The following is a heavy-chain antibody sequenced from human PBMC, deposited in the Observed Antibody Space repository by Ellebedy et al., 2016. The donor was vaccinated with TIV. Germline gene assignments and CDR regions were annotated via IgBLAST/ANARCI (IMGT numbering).Heavy chain of an antibody. J-gene: IGHJ6*03. Sequence: GGSLRLSXAASGFTFSSHYMSWVRQAPGKGLEWVASIKPDGSDKYYVDSVKGRFTISRDNAKNSLDLRMNSLRAEDTAVYYCARGGDSGDYYYYYYYMDVWGKGTTVTVSS. V-gene: IGHV3-7*01. CDR3: ARGGDSGDYYYYYYYMDV. CDR2: IKPDGSDK. D-gene: IGHD4-17*01. CDR1: GFTFSSHY.